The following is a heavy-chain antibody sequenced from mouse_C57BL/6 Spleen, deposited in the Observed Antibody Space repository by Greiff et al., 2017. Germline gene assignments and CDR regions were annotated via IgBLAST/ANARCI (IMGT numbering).Heavy chain of an antibody. CDR3: ARGGGYWYFDV. CDR2: INYDGGST. CDR1: GFTFSDSY. V-gene: IGHV5-16*01. J-gene: IGHJ1*03. Sequence: EVKVVESEGGLVQPGSSMKLSCTASGFTFSDSYMAWVRQVPEKGLEWVANINYDGGSTYYLDSLKSRFIISRDNAKNILYLQMSSLKSEDTATYYCARGGGYWYFDVWGTGTTVTVSS.